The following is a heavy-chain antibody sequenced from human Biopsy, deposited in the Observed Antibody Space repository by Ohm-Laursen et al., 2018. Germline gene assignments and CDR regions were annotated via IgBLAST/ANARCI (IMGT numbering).Heavy chain of an antibody. J-gene: IGHJ3*02. Sequence: SDTLSLTCAVSGDSINNYYWSWIRQPAGKGLEWIGRIYTSGSPNYNISLESRVTMSVDTSKNQFSLNLRSVTAADTAVYYCASGTGRYYVYGAFDIWGQGTVVTVSS. CDR3: ASGTGRYYVYGAFDI. CDR1: GDSINNYY. V-gene: IGHV4-4*07. CDR2: IYTSGSP. D-gene: IGHD1-26*01.